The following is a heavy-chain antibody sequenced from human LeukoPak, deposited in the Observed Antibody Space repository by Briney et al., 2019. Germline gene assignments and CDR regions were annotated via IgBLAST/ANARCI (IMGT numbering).Heavy chain of an antibody. J-gene: IGHJ6*03. CDR1: GGSISSYY. V-gene: IGHV4-59*01. D-gene: IGHD6-6*01. CDR2: IYYSGST. Sequence: PSETLSLTCTVSGGSISSYYWSWIRQPPGKGLEWIGYIYYSGSTNYNPSLKSRVTISVDTSKNQFSLKLSSVTAADTAVYYCARLGSSSSYFHYYYYYYMDVWGKGTTVTVSS. CDR3: ARLGSSSSYFHYYYYYYMDV.